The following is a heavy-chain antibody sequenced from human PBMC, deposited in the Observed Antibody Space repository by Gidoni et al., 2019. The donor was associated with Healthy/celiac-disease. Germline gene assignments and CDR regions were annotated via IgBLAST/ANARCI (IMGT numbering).Heavy chain of an antibody. CDR1: GGSISSSSYY. CDR2: IYYSGST. J-gene: IGHJ4*02. V-gene: IGHV4-39*01. Sequence: QLQLQESGPGLVKPSATLSLTCTVSGGSISSSSYYWGWIRQPPGKGLEWIGSIYYSGSTYYNPSLKSRVTISVETSKNQFSLKLSSVTAADTAVYYCARSIADPDAEGGYWGQGTLVTVSS. D-gene: IGHD6-13*01. CDR3: ARSIADPDAEGGY.